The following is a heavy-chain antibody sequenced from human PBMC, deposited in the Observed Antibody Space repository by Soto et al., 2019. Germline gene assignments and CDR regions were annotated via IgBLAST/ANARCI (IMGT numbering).Heavy chain of an antibody. Sequence: PGGSLRPSCAASGFTFSSYGMHWVRQAPGKGLEWVAVIWYDGSNKYYADSVKGRFTISRDNSKNTLYLQMNSLRAEDTALYYCASHSKHYYYYYGMDVWGQGTTVTSP. CDR3: ASHSKHYYYYYGMDV. J-gene: IGHJ6*02. CDR2: IWYDGSNK. D-gene: IGHD6-13*01. CDR1: GFTFSSYG. V-gene: IGHV3-33*01.